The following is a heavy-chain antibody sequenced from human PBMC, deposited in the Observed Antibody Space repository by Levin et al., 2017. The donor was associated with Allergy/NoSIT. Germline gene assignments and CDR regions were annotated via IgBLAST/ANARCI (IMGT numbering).Heavy chain of an antibody. CDR2: ISYDGSNK. J-gene: IGHJ4*02. Sequence: GGSLRLSCAASGFTFSSYAMHWVRQAPGKGLEWVAVISYDGSNKYYADSVKGRFTISRDNSKNTLYLQMNSLRAEDTAVYYCARDSSLGYCSSTSCYAGYFDYWGQGTLVTVSS. D-gene: IGHD2-2*01. CDR1: GFTFSSYA. V-gene: IGHV3-30-3*01. CDR3: ARDSSLGYCSSTSCYAGYFDY.